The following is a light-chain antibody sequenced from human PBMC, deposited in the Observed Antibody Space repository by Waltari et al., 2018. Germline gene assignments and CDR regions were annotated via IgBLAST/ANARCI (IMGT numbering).Light chain of an antibody. CDR3: CSYAGRGTYV. V-gene: IGLV2-23*02. CDR1: TSDVGHSDL. Sequence: QSALTPPASVSGTPGQSITISCTGTTSDVGHSDLVSWYQHHPGQAPKILIGEVIKRRSGVSRRFSRSKSGSTACVMVAGLQHDDEADYYCCSYAGRGTYVCGSGTKVTVL. J-gene: IGLJ1*01. CDR2: EVI.